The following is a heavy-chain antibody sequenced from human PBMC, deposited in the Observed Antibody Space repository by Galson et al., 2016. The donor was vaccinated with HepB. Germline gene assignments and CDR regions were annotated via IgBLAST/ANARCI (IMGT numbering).Heavy chain of an antibody. D-gene: IGHD3-10*01. CDR3: ARLGMGSGRLIGGVDY. V-gene: IGHV4-31*03. CDR1: GVSITSGYYY. J-gene: IGHJ4*02. CDR2: IFNTGNT. Sequence: TLSLTCNVSGVSITSGYYYWMWIRQPPGGGLEWIGYIFNTGNTYYDPSLKSRLTISADFSANQFSLKLSSMTAADTAVYYCARLGMGSGRLIGGVDYWGQGTLVTVSS.